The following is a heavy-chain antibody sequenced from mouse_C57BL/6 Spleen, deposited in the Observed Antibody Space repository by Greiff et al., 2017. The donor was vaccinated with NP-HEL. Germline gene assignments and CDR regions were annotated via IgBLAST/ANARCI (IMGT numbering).Heavy chain of an antibody. V-gene: IGHV1-54*01. D-gene: IGHD2-4*01. CDR2: INPGSGGT. CDR1: GYAFTNYL. CDR3: ASTSSLVYYDYGAY. J-gene: IGHJ3*01. Sequence: QVQLQQSGAELVRPGTSVKVSCKASGYAFTNYLIEWVKQRPGQGLEWIGVINPGSGGTNYNEKFKGKVTLTADKSSSPAYMQLSSLTSEDSAVYFCASTSSLVYYDYGAYWGQGTPVTVSA.